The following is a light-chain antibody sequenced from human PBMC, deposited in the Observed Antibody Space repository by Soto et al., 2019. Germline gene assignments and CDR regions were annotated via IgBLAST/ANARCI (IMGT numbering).Light chain of an antibody. CDR2: SNN. CDR3: AAWDDSLSGSYV. Sequence: QSFLTQPPSASGTPWQRVTVSCSGSSSNIGSNYVYWYQQLPGTAPKLLIYSNNQRPSGVPDRFSGSKSGTSASLAISGLRSEDEADYYCAAWDDSLSGSYVFGTGTKVPVL. CDR1: SSNIGSNY. J-gene: IGLJ1*01. V-gene: IGLV1-47*02.